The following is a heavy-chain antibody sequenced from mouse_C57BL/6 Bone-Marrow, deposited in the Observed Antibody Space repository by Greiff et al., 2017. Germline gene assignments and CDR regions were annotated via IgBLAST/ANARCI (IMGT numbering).Heavy chain of an antibody. CDR1: GYAFSSYW. Sequence: VQLQQSGAELVKPGASVKISCKASGYAFSSYWMNWVKQRPGKGLEWIGQIYPGDGDTNYNGKFKGKATLTADKSSSTAYMQLSSLTSEDSAVYFCARSGITTVVATNYFDYWGQGTTLTVSS. CDR3: ARSGITTVVATNYFDY. J-gene: IGHJ2*01. V-gene: IGHV1-80*01. CDR2: IYPGDGDT. D-gene: IGHD1-1*01.